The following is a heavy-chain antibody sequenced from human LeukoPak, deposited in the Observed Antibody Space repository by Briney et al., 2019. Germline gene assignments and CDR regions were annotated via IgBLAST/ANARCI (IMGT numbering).Heavy chain of an antibody. V-gene: IGHV3-21*01. Sequence: GGSLRLSCAASGFAFSSYAMNWVRQDPGKGLEWVSSISGSTNYIYFADSVKGRFTISRDNAKNSLYLQMNSLRAEDTAVYYCARTYYYGSGSNDYWGQGTLVTDPS. J-gene: IGHJ4*02. CDR1: GFAFSSYA. CDR3: ARTYYYGSGSNDY. CDR2: ISGSTNYI. D-gene: IGHD3-10*01.